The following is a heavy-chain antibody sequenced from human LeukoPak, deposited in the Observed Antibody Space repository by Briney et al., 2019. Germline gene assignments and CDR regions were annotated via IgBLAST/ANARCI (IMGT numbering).Heavy chain of an antibody. J-gene: IGHJ4*02. CDR2: IYSGGST. Sequence: PGGSLRLSCAASGFTVSSNYMNWVRQAPGKGLEWVSVIYSGGSTYYADSVKGRFTISRDNSKNTLYLQMNSLRAEDTAVYYCARFSELFNGDVFDYWGQGTLVTVSS. D-gene: IGHD3-10*01. CDR3: ARFSELFNGDVFDY. CDR1: GFTVSSNY. V-gene: IGHV3-53*01.